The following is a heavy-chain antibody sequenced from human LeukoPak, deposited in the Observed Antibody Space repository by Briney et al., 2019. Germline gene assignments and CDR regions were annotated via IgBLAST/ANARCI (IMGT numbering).Heavy chain of an antibody. CDR3: EQGSSFHP. V-gene: IGHV3-23*01. CDR2: ISGSGGST. CDR1: AFSFSTHE. J-gene: IGHJ5*02. Sequence: PGGSLRLSCEASAFSFSTHEMNWVRQAAGKGLEWVSAISGSGGSTYYADAVKGRFTISRDNSKNTLYLQMHSLRAEDTAVYYCEQGSSFHPWGQATLVTVSS. D-gene: IGHD2-15*01.